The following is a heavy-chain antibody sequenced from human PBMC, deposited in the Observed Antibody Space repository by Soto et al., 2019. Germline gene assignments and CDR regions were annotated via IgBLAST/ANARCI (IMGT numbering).Heavy chain of an antibody. CDR3: TRDVRASADIAAADTFDY. CDR2: IRSKAYGGTT. CDR1: GFTFGDYA. Sequence: GGSLRLSCTASGFTFGDYAMSWFRQAPGKGLEWVGFIRSKAYGGTTEYAASVKGRFTISRDDSKSIAYLQMNSLKTEDTAVYYCTRDVRASADIAAADTFDYWGQGTLVTVSS. D-gene: IGHD6-13*01. V-gene: IGHV3-49*03. J-gene: IGHJ4*02.